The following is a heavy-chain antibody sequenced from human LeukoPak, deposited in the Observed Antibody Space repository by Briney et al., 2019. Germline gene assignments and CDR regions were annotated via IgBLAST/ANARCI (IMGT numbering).Heavy chain of an antibody. V-gene: IGHV1-69*01. D-gene: IGHD6-13*01. CDR1: GGTFSTYA. Sequence: SVKVSCKASGGTFSTYAIRWGRQAPGQGLEWMGGVIPIFGTGNSAQKVQGRVTITADESTSTAYMELSSLRSEGTAVYYCARDRGSSWYIYYYYYLDVWGTGTTVTVSS. J-gene: IGHJ6*03. CDR3: ARDRGSSWYIYYYYYLDV. CDR2: VIPIFGTG.